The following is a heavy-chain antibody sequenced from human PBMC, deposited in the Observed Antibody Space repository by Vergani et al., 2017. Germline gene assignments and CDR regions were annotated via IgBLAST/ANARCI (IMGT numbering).Heavy chain of an antibody. CDR2: VSNHGNIT. CDR1: GFTFRNIG. J-gene: IGHJ4*02. Sequence: VQLVESGGDVVKPGGSLRLSCAASGFTFRNIGIHWVRQAPGKGLEWIAVVSNHGNITYYADSVKGRFTLSRDNSKNMVYLQMSSLRADDTAVYFCTKEPTGPGFGGSFFDYWGRGTLVTVSS. CDR3: TKEPTGPGFGGSFFDY. D-gene: IGHD3-3*01. V-gene: IGHV3-30*18.